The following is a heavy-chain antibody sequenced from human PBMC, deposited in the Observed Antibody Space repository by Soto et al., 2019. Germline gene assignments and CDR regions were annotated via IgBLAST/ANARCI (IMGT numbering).Heavy chain of an antibody. CDR1: GFTFGDYW. J-gene: IGHJ4*02. V-gene: IGHV3-74*03. Sequence: GGSLRLSCAASGFTFGDYWMHWVRQPPGKGPEWVSRMTGDGRTTQYADSVKGRFTASRDNAKSTLYLQMNSLRAEDTAVYYCATAEVDYWGPGTLVTSPQ. CDR3: ATAEVDY. CDR2: MTGDGRTT.